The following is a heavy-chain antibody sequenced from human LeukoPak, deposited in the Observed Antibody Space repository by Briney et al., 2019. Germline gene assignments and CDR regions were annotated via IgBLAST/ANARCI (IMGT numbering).Heavy chain of an antibody. CDR3: ARGIRRGYSGYGYDY. CDR2: IYYSGST. J-gene: IGHJ4*02. V-gene: IGHV4-39*07. Sequence: SETLSLTCTVSGGSISSSSYYWGWIRQPPGKGLEWIGRIYYSGSTYYNPSLKSRVTISVDTSKNQFSLKLSSVTAADTAVYYCARGIRRGYSGYGYDYWGQGTLVTVSS. D-gene: IGHD5-12*01. CDR1: GGSISSSSYY.